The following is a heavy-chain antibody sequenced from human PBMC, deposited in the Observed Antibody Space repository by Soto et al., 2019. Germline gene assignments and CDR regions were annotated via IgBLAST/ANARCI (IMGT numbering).Heavy chain of an antibody. Sequence: SETLSLTCTVSGGSISSGGYYWSWIRQHPGKGLEWIGYIYYSGSTYYNPSLKSRVTISVDTSKNQFSLKLSSVTAADTAVYYCARLYGSGWFGPSYYYYYGMDVWGQGTTVTVSS. J-gene: IGHJ6*02. CDR1: GGSISSGGYY. CDR2: IYYSGST. CDR3: ARLYGSGWFGPSYYYYYGMDV. D-gene: IGHD6-19*01. V-gene: IGHV4-31*03.